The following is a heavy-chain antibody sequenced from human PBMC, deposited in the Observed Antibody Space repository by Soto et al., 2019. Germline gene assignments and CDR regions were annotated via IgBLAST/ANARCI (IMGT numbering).Heavy chain of an antibody. D-gene: IGHD7-27*01. CDR1: GFSLSTSGVG. CDR2: IYWDDDK. CDR3: AHSLIPNWGSRGAFDY. Sequence: SGPTLVTPTQPLTLTCTFSGFSLSTSGVGVGWIRQPPGKALEWLALIYWDDDKRYSPSLKSRLTITKDTSKNQVVLTMTNMDPVDTATYYCAHSLIPNWGSRGAFDYWGQGTLVTVSS. J-gene: IGHJ4*02. V-gene: IGHV2-5*02.